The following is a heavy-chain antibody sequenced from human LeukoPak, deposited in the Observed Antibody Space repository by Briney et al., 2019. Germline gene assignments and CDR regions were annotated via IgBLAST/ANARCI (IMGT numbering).Heavy chain of an antibody. D-gene: IGHD3-22*01. Sequence: GGSLRLSCAASGFTFSSYAMSWVRQAPGKGLEWVSAMSGRGSSTYYADSVEVRFTISRDNSKNTLYMQMNSLRAEDTAVYYCAKDPTMIVVVIPDYWGQGTLVTVSS. V-gene: IGHV3-23*01. CDR1: GFTFSSYA. CDR2: MSGRGSST. CDR3: AKDPTMIVVVIPDY. J-gene: IGHJ4*02.